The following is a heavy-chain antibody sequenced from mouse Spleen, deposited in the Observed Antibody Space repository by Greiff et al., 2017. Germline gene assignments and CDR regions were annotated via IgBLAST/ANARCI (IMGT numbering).Heavy chain of an antibody. D-gene: IGHD2-3*01. CDR3: ARERDDGYPFYAMDY. Sequence: EVQVVESEGGLVQPGSSMKLSCTASGFTFSDYYMAWVRQVPEKGLEWVANINYDGSSTYYLDSLKSRFIISRDNAKNILYLQMSSLKSEDTATYYCARERDDGYPFYAMDYWGQGTSVTVSS. J-gene: IGHJ4*01. V-gene: IGHV5-16*01. CDR2: INYDGSST. CDR1: GFTFSDYY.